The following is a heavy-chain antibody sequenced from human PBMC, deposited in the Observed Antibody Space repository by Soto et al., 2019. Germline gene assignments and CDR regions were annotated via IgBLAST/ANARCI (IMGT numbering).Heavy chain of an antibody. V-gene: IGHV1-2*04. CDR3: VRDETGLSTKRHWFDS. Sequence: QVQLVQSGAEVRKPGASVKVSCKTFGYTFTGYYIHWVRQSPGQGLEWMGWINPDSGGTNYPENFQGWVAMTRDTSTSTADIELSRLKSDDTAVYYCVRDETGLSTKRHWFDSWGQGTLVTVSS. D-gene: IGHD3-16*02. CDR1: GYTFTGYY. CDR2: INPDSGGT. J-gene: IGHJ5*01.